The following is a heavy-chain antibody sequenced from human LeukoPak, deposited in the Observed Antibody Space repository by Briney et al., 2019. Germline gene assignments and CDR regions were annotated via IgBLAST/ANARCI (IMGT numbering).Heavy chain of an antibody. J-gene: IGHJ6*03. CDR1: GGSVSSSSSY. CDR3: VRQNSDYYYYYLDV. Sequence: PSETLSLTCTVSGGSVSSSSSYWAWIRQPPGRGLEWIGSVYCSGTTYYNTSLESRVTISADTSRNRFSLMLSSVTAADTAVYYCVRQNSDYYYYYLDVWGEGTTVIVSS. V-gene: IGHV4-39*01. CDR2: VYCSGTT. D-gene: IGHD1-7*01.